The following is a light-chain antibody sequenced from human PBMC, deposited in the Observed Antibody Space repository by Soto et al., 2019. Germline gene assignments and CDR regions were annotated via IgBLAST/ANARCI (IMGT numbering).Light chain of an antibody. V-gene: IGLV2-14*01. Sequence: QSVLTQPASVSGSPGQSITISCTGTSGDIGSYNRVSWYQQHPGKAPKLIIYEVTDRPSGVSNRFSGSKSGNTASLTISGLQAEDQGEYQRSSYTHINTRDCVSGNRTKV. J-gene: IGLJ1*01. CDR1: SGDIGSYNR. CDR2: EVT. CDR3: SSYTHINTRDCV.